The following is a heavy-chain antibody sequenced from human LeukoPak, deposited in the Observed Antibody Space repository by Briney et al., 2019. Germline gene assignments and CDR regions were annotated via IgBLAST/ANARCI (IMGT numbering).Heavy chain of an antibody. Sequence: ASVKVSCKASGYTLTELSMHWVRQAPGKGLEWMGGFDPEDGETIYAQKFQGRVTMTEDTSTDTAYMELSSLRSEDTAVYYCATVRLRFLELDPWGQGTLVTVSS. CDR1: GYTLTELS. CDR3: ATVRLRFLELDP. V-gene: IGHV1-24*01. J-gene: IGHJ5*02. CDR2: FDPEDGET. D-gene: IGHD3-3*01.